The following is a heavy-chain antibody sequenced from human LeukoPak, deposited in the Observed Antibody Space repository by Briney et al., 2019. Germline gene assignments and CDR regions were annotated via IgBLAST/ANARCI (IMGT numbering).Heavy chain of an antibody. CDR3: ARDKFNGDSYFDN. CDR2: ISSSSRTK. Sequence: GGSLRLSCAASGFTFSRYSMNWVRQAPGKGLEWVSYISSSSRTKYYADSVKGRFTISRDNAENSLYLQMNSLRAEDTAVYYCARDKFNGDSYFDNWGQGTLVTVSS. D-gene: IGHD4-17*01. V-gene: IGHV3-48*04. J-gene: IGHJ4*02. CDR1: GFTFSRYS.